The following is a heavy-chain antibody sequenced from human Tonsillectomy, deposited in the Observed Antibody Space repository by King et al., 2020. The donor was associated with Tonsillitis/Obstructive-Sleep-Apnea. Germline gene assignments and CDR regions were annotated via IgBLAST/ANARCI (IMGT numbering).Heavy chain of an antibody. D-gene: IGHD3-10*01. CDR3: ARAEYYYGSVAPDY. Sequence: QLVESGPGLVKPSETLSLTCTVSGGSISSSSYYWGWIRQPPGKGLEWIGSIYYSGSPYYNPSLKSRVTISVDTSKNQFSLKLSSVTAADTAVYYCARAEYYYGSVAPDYWGQGTLVTVSS. V-gene: IGHV4-39*01. CDR2: IYYSGSP. CDR1: GGSISSSSYY. J-gene: IGHJ4*02.